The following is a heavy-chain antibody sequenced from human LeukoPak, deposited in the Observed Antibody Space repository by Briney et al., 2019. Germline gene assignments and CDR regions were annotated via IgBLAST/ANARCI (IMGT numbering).Heavy chain of an antibody. CDR2: INHSGST. V-gene: IGHV4-34*01. J-gene: IGHJ5*02. CDR3: ARPVPSRLGWFDP. D-gene: IGHD1-1*01. CDR1: GGSFSGYY. Sequence: SETLSLTCAVYGGSFSGYYWSWIRQPPGKGLEWIGEINHSGSTNYNPSLKSRVTISVDTSKNQFSLKLSSVTAADTAVYYCARPVPSRLGWFDPWGQGTLVTVSS.